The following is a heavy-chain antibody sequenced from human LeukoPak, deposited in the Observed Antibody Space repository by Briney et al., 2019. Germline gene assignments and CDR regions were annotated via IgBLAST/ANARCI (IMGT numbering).Heavy chain of an antibody. V-gene: IGHV3-23*01. CDR3: AKAYGTNGYFQLPIDF. J-gene: IGHJ4*02. D-gene: IGHD2-8*01. Sequence: GGSLRLSCAVSGFTFSSYAMSWVRQAPGKGLEWVSAISGSGGSTYYADSVKGRFTISRDNSKNTLYLQMNSLRAEDTAVYYCAKAYGTNGYFQLPIDFWGQGTLVTVSS. CDR1: GFTFSSYA. CDR2: ISGSGGST.